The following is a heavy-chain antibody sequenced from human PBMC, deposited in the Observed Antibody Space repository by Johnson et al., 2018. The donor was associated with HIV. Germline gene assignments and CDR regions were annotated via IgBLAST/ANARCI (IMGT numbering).Heavy chain of an antibody. D-gene: IGHD6-25*01. CDR3: AKALSIAATPYAFDM. J-gene: IGHJ3*02. V-gene: IGHV3-20*04. CDR1: GFTFKDYG. CDR2: VHWNSGSI. Sequence: VQLVESGGSVVRPGGSLRLSCAASGFTFKDYGMSWVRQAPGKGLEWVAGVHWNSGSIGYADSVKGRFTISRDNAKNSLYLQMNSLRAEDTALYYCAKALSIAATPYAFDMWGRGTMVTVSS.